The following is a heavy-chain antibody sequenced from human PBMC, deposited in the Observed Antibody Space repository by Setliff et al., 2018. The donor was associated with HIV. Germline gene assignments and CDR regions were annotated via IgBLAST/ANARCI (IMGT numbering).Heavy chain of an antibody. CDR1: GGSISSSTYY. V-gene: IGHV4-39*01. CDR3: ARRGRDGVLIVFATGFDP. Sequence: SETLSLTCSVSGGSISSSTYYWGWIRQPPGKGLEWIGDIFYTGNTYYNPSLKSRVAISVDTSENQFSLKLNPVTAADTAVYYCARRGRDGVLIVFATGFDPWGQGTLVTVS. CDR2: IFYTGNT. J-gene: IGHJ5*02. D-gene: IGHD2-8*01.